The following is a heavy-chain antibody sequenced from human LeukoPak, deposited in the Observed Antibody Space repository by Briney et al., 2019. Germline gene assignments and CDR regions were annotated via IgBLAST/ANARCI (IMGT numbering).Heavy chain of an antibody. Sequence: GGSLRLSCAASGFTFSSYAMSWVRQAPGKGLEWVSFIDGNGGSTYYADSVKGRFTISRDNSKNTLCLQMNSLRADDTAVYYCAKRFGEGEFDYWGHGTLVAVSS. CDR2: IDGNGGST. D-gene: IGHD3-10*01. V-gene: IGHV3-23*01. J-gene: IGHJ4*01. CDR3: AKRFGEGEFDY. CDR1: GFTFSSYA.